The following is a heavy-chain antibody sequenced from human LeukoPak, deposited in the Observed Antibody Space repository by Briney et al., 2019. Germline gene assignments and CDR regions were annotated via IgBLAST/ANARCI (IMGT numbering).Heavy chain of an antibody. V-gene: IGHV3-21*01. CDR1: GFTFSTYS. D-gene: IGHD5-12*01. CDR2: ISSSSSYI. CDR3: ARERGYDDDYYYYTMDV. J-gene: IGHJ6*03. Sequence: GGSLRLSCAASGFTFSTYSLNWVRQAPGKGLEWVSFISSSSSYIHYADSVRGRFTVSRDNAKNSLYLQMNSLRAEDTAVYYCARERGYDDDYYYYTMDVWGKGTMVTVSS.